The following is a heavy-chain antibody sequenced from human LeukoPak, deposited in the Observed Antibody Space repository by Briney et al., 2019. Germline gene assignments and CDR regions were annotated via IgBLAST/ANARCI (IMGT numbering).Heavy chain of an antibody. Sequence: GGSLRLSCAASAFTFSSYAMHWVRQAPGKGLEWVAVISYDGSHKYYADSVKGRFTISRDNSNNTLYLQMNSLRLEDTAVYFCARGSSSYVDYWGQGTLVTVSS. CDR1: AFTFSSYA. CDR2: ISYDGSHK. CDR3: ARGSSSYVDY. J-gene: IGHJ4*02. V-gene: IGHV3-30*04. D-gene: IGHD6-13*01.